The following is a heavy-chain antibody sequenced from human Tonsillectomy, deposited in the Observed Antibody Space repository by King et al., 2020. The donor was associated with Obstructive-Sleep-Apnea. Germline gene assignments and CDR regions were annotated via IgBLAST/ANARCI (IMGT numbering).Heavy chain of an antibody. V-gene: IGHV4-59*08. CDR1: GGSISSYY. D-gene: IGHD6-19*01. J-gene: IGHJ4*02. CDR3: ARLGMEQWPVYPGYFDY. CDR2: IYYSGST. Sequence: QLQESGPGLVKPSETLSLTCTVSGGSISSYYWSWIRQPPGKGLEWIGYIYYSGSTNYNPSLKSRVTISVDTSKNQFSLKLSSVTAADTAVYYCARLGMEQWPVYPGYFDYWGQGTLVTVSS.